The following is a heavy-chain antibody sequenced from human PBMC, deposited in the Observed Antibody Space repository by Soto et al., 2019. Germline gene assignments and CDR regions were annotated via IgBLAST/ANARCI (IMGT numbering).Heavy chain of an antibody. J-gene: IGHJ4*02. V-gene: IGHV1-46*01. CDR3: ARAGEPSSWYTQLDY. D-gene: IGHD6-13*01. CDR2: INPSGGST. CDR1: GYTFTTYY. Sequence: QVQLVQSGAEVKKPGASVNISCKASGYTFTTYYMHWVRQAPGQGLEWMGIINPSGGSTSYAQKFQGRVTMTRDTSTSTVYMELSSPRSEDTAVYYCARAGEPSSWYTQLDYWGQGTLVTVSS.